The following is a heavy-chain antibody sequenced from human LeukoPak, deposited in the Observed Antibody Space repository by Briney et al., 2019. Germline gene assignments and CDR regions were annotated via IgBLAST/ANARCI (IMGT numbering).Heavy chain of an antibody. CDR1: GFIFSSHG. Sequence: GGSLRLSCAASGFIFSSHGMNWVRQAPGKGLEWVSGITPSGDITYYADSVKGRFTISRDNSKNRVYLQMDSLRFEDAAIYYCAQHLAYIRFDNWGQGTLVTVSS. V-gene: IGHV3-23*01. CDR2: ITPSGDIT. CDR3: AQHLAYIRFDN. D-gene: IGHD1-1*01. J-gene: IGHJ4*02.